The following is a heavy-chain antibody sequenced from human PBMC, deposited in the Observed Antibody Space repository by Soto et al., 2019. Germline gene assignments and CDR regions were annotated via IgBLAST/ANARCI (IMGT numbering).Heavy chain of an antibody. Sequence: DVQLLESGGGLVQPEGSLRLSCAASGFTFSSYAMGWVRQGPGKGMEWVAGVSIGGSTHYADAVRGRFTISRDNSKNPLSVQMNSQTAEETAVYFCATRRGAGGHFDYWGQGALVTVSS. CDR2: VSIGGST. V-gene: IGHV3-23*01. J-gene: IGHJ4*02. CDR3: ATRRGAGGHFDY. D-gene: IGHD2-15*01. CDR1: GFTFSSYA.